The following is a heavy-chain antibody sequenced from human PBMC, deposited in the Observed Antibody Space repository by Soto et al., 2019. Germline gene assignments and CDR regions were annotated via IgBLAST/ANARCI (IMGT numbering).Heavy chain of an antibody. V-gene: IGHV1-69*01. D-gene: IGHD3-10*01. CDR2: IVPFIHTS. CDR3: ARNLRYFGSGSFFRGMDV. J-gene: IGHJ6*02. CDR1: GDTFGSYA. Sequence: QAVLVQSGAEVKKPGSSVKVSCKTSGDTFGSYAISWVRQAPGQGLEWMGGIVPFIHTSNYAQKFQGRVTITADESTTTVHMDVSSLTSEDTAVYYCARNLRYFGSGSFFRGMDVWGQGTTVTVSS.